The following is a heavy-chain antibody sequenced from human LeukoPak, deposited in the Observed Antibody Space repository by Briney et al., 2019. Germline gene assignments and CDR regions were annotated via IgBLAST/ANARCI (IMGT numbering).Heavy chain of an antibody. J-gene: IGHJ4*02. V-gene: IGHV3-48*04. CDR3: TRDSGYEFDY. Sequence: PGGSLRLSCAASGFTFSSYSINWVRQAPGKGLEWVAYIRSDSSTKYYADSVKGGFTISRDNANNSVYLQMNSLRAEDTAVYYCTRDSGYEFDYWGQGTLVTVSS. D-gene: IGHD5-12*01. CDR1: GFTFSSYS. CDR2: IRSDSSTK.